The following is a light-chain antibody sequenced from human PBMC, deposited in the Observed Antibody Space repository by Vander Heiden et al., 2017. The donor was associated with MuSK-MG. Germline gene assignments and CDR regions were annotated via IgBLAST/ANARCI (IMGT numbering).Light chain of an antibody. J-gene: IGLJ2*01. CDR2: LNSDGSH. V-gene: IGLV4-69*01. Sequence: QLVLTQSPSASASLGASVRLTCTLSSGHSSYAIAWHQQRPGKGPRFLMKLNSDGSHTKGDGIPDRFSGSSSGAERYLTISSLQSEDEADYYCQSWGTGIHVVFGGGTKLTVL. CDR3: QSWGTGIHVV. CDR1: SGHSSYA.